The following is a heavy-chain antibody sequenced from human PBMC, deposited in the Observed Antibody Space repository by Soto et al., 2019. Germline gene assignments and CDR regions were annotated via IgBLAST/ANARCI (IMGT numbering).Heavy chain of an antibody. V-gene: IGHV1-3*01. D-gene: IGHD1-26*01. J-gene: IGHJ4*02. CDR2: INAGNGNT. Sequence: QVQLVRSGAEVKKPGASVKVSCKASGYTFTSYAMHWVRQAPGQRLEWMGWINAGNGNTKYSQKFQGRVTIDRDTSASTAYKELSSLISEDTAVYYCAGEDSGSYYSFDYWGQGTLVTGSS. CDR3: AGEDSGSYYSFDY. CDR1: GYTFTSYA.